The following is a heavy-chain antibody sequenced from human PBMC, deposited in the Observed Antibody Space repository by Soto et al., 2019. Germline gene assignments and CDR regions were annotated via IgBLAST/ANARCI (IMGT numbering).Heavy chain of an antibody. CDR3: AREVVAATRDKSFDS. J-gene: IGHJ5*01. Sequence: SETLSLTCTVSGGSISSGGYYWSWIRQHPGKGLEWIGYIYYSGSTYYNPSLKSRVTISVDTSKNQFSLKLSSVTAADTAVYYCAREVVAATRDKSFDSWGQGTLVTVSS. CDR1: GGSISSGGYY. D-gene: IGHD2-15*01. CDR2: IYYSGST. V-gene: IGHV4-31*03.